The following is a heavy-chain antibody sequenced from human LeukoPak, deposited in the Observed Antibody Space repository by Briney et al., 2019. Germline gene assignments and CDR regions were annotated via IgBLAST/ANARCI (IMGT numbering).Heavy chain of an antibody. CDR2: IYYSGST. D-gene: IGHD2-15*01. V-gene: IGHV4-30-4*08. CDR1: GGSIRSGDYY. CDR3: ASALAAPSHFDY. J-gene: IGHJ4*02. Sequence: SETLSLTCTVSGGSIRSGDYYWGWSREPPGEGVEWGGYIYYSGSTYYNPSLKSRVTISVDTSKNQFSLKLSSVTAADTAVYYCASALAAPSHFDYWGQGTLVTVSS.